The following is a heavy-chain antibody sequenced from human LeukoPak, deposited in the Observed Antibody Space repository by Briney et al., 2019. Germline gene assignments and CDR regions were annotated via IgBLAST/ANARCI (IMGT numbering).Heavy chain of an antibody. V-gene: IGHV3-7*01. CDR2: IKQDGSEK. D-gene: IGHD5-12*01. J-gene: IGHJ4*02. CDR3: AKGEKVATYPFDY. Sequence: PGGSLRLSCAASGFTFSSYWMSWVRQAPGKGLEWVANIKQDGSEKNYVDSVKGRFTISRDNSKNTLYLQMNSLRAEDTAVYYCAKGEKVATYPFDYWGQGTLVTVSS. CDR1: GFTFSSYW.